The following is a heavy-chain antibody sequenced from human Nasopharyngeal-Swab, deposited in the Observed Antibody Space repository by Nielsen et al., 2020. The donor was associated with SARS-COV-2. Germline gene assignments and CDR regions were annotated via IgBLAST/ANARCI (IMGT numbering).Heavy chain of an antibody. V-gene: IGHV1-18*04. Sequence: ASVKVSCKASGYTFSKYGIHWVRQAPGQGLEWMGWISAYNGNTNYAWKFQGRLTMTKDTSTSTAYMELRSLTSDDTAVYYCARPIGSIGYDQLAPLSWGQGTLVTVSS. CDR3: ARPIGSIGYDQLAPLS. CDR2: ISAYNGNT. J-gene: IGHJ4*02. D-gene: IGHD5-12*01. CDR1: GYTFSKYG.